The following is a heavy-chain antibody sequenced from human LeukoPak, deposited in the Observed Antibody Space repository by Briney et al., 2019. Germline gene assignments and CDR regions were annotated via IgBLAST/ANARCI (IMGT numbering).Heavy chain of an antibody. V-gene: IGHV3-7*01. CDR2: IKQDGSET. CDR3: ARDRSISGVVTIDF. CDR1: GFSFSNSW. D-gene: IGHD3-3*01. J-gene: IGHJ4*02. Sequence: GGSLRLPCAASGFSFSNSWMTWVRQSPGKGLEWVANIKQDGSETYYVDSVMGRFTISRLNAKNSVYLQMNSLRAEDTAVYYCARDRSISGVVTIDFWGQGTLVTVSS.